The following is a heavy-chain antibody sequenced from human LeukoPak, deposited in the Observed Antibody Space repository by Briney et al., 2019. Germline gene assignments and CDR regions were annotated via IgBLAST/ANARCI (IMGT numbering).Heavy chain of an antibody. J-gene: IGHJ6*02. V-gene: IGHV4-59*01. Sequence: PSETLSLTCTVSGGSMNTYYWSWIRQPPGKGLEWIGYIYYSGSTNYNPSLKSRVTISVDTSKNQFSLNLNSVTAADTAVYYCAREGVRGVISSYYYYGMDVWGQGTTVIVSS. CDR1: GGSMNTYY. D-gene: IGHD3-10*01. CDR2: IYYSGST. CDR3: AREGVRGVISSYYYYGMDV.